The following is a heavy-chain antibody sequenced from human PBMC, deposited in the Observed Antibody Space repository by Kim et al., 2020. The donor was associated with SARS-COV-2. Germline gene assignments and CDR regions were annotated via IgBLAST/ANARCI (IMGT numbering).Heavy chain of an antibody. CDR1: GGSFSGYY. Sequence: SETLSLTCAVYGGSFSGYYWSWIRQPPGKGLEWIGEINHSGSTNYNPSLKSLVTISVDTSKNQFSLKLSSVTAADTAVYYCARAPRVAAAGRRWFDPWGQGTLVTVSS. V-gene: IGHV4-34*01. J-gene: IGHJ5*02. D-gene: IGHD6-13*01. CDR2: INHSGST. CDR3: ARAPRVAAAGRRWFDP.